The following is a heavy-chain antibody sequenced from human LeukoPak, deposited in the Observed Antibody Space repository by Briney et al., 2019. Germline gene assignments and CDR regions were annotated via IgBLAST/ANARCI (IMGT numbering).Heavy chain of an antibody. CDR1: GGSLSGYY. V-gene: IGHV4-34*01. J-gene: IGHJ5*02. D-gene: IGHD4-11*01. CDR3: ARGATVTTRGWFDP. CDR2: INHSGST. Sequence: SETLSLTCAVYGGSLSGYYWSWIRQPPGKGLEWIGEINHSGSTNYNPSLKSRVTISVDTSKNQFSLKLSSVTAADTAVYYCARGATVTTRGWFDPWGQGTLVTVSS.